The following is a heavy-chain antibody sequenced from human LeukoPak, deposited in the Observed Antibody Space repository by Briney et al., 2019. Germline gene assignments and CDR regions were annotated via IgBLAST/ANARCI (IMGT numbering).Heavy chain of an antibody. J-gene: IGHJ4*02. CDR1: GYSISSGYY. CDR2: IYHSGST. D-gene: IGHD3-10*01. V-gene: IGHV4-38-2*02. CDR3: ARDFDYYGSGSYYNSLYFDY. Sequence: PSETLSLTCTVSGYSISSGYYWGWIRQPPGKGLEWIGSIYHSGSTYYNPSLKSRVTISVDTSKNQFSLKLSSVTAADTAVYYCARDFDYYGSGSYYNSLYFDYWGQGTLVTVSS.